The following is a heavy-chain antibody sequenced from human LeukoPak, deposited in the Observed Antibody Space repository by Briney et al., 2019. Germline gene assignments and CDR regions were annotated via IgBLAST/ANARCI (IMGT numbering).Heavy chain of an antibody. CDR2: INPNSGGT. CDR1: GYTFTGYY. Sequence: ASVKVSRKASGYTFTGYYMHWVRQAPGQGLEWMGWINPNSGGTNYAQKFQGRVTMTRDTSISTAYMELSRLRSDDTAVYYCLGSGSYPYYFDYWGQGTLVTVSS. CDR3: LGSGSYPYYFDY. V-gene: IGHV1-2*02. D-gene: IGHD3-10*02. J-gene: IGHJ4*02.